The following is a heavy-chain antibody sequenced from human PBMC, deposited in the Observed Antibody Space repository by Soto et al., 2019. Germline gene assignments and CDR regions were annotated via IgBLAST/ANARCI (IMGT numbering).Heavy chain of an antibody. V-gene: IGHV4-34*01. CDR2: INHSGST. CDR3: ARAYCSSTSCFGGGH. J-gene: IGHJ4*02. Sequence: QVQLQQWGAGLLKPSETLSLTCAVYGGSFSGYYWSWIRQPPGKGLEWIGEINHSGSTNYNPSLKCRVTISVDTSKNQFSLKLSSVTAADTAVYYCARAYCSSTSCFGGGHWGQGTLVTVSS. D-gene: IGHD2-2*01. CDR1: GGSFSGYY.